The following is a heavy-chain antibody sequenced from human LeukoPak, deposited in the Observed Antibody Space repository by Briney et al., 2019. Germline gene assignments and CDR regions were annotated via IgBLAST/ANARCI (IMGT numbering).Heavy chain of an antibody. V-gene: IGHV3-53*01. CDR1: GFTVSSNY. CDR3: ARGRVAAYFDY. D-gene: IGHD3-10*01. J-gene: IGHJ4*02. Sequence: GGSLRLSCAASGFTVSSNYMSWVRQAPGKGLEWVSVIYSGGSTYYADSVKGRFTISRDNSKNTLYLQMNSLRAEDTAVYYCARGRVAAYFDYWGQGTLVTVSS. CDR2: IYSGGST.